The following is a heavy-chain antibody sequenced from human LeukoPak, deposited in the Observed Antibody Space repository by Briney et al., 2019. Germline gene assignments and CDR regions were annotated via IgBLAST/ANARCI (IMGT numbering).Heavy chain of an antibody. CDR2: IYHSGST. CDR1: GYSISSGYY. Sequence: SETLSLTCAVSGYSISSGYYWGWIRQPPGKGLEWIGSIYHSGSTYYNPSLKSRVTISVDTSKNQFSLKLSSVTAADTAVYYCARLSWGPYYFDYWGQGTLVTVSS. J-gene: IGHJ4*02. CDR3: ARLSWGPYYFDY. V-gene: IGHV4-38-2*01. D-gene: IGHD7-27*01.